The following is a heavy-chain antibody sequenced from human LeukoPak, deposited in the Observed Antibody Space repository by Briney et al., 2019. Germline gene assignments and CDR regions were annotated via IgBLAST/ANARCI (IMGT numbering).Heavy chain of an antibody. V-gene: IGHV3-30-3*01. CDR2: ISYDGSNK. J-gene: IGHJ4*02. CDR3: ARDLDSSGWYSGFDY. Sequence: PGRSLRLSCAASGFTFSSYAVHWVRQAPGKGLEWVAVISYDGSNKYYADSVKGRFTISRDSSKNTLYLQMNSLRAEDTAVYYCARDLDSSGWYSGFDYWGQGTLVTVSS. D-gene: IGHD6-19*01. CDR1: GFTFSSYA.